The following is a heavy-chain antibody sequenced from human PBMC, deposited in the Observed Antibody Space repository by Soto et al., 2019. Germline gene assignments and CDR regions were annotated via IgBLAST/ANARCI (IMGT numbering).Heavy chain of an antibody. Sequence: QVQLVQSGAEVKKPGSSVKVSCKASGGTFSRYAISWVRQAPGQGLEWVGWIIPIFGTANYAQKFQGRVTITADEATSTANMELSRLRSEDTAVYYCSRALIAPSRGGGYVWGSYRYSYYYYGMDVWGQGTTVTVSS. CDR2: IIPIFGTA. D-gene: IGHD3-16*02. V-gene: IGHV1-69*01. J-gene: IGHJ6*02. CDR3: SRALIAPSRGGGYVWGSYRYSYYYYGMDV. CDR1: GGTFSRYA.